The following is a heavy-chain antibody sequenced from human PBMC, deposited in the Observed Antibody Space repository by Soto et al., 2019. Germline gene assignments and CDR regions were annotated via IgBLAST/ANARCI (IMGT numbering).Heavy chain of an antibody. D-gene: IGHD3-9*01. CDR1: GGSISSSSYY. V-gene: IGHV4-39*01. J-gene: IGHJ2*01. Sequence: QLQLQESGPGLVKPSETLSLTCTVSGGSISSSSYYWGWIRQPPGKGLEWIGSIYYSGSTYYNPSLKSRVTISVDTSKNQFSLKLSSVTAADTAVYYCARHALSRYFDWLPPIRDDYWYFDLWGRGTLVTVSS. CDR2: IYYSGST. CDR3: ARHALSRYFDWLPPIRDDYWYFDL.